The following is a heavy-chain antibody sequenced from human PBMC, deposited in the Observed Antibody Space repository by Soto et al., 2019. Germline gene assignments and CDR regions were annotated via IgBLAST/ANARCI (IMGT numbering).Heavy chain of an antibody. J-gene: IGHJ2*01. CDR2: IYYSGST. V-gene: IGHV4-30-4*01. D-gene: IGHD2-15*01. CDR3: ARGFFFQAEDGIRDTVPVSAFLLNRSSDL. Sequence: PGKGLEWIGYIYYSGSTYYNPSLKSRVTISVDTPKNQFSLKLSSVTAADTAVYYCARGFFFQAEDGIRDTVPVSAFLLNRSSDL.